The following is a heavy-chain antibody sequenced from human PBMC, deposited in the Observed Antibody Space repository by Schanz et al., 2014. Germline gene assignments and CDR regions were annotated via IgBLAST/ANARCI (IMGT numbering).Heavy chain of an antibody. CDR1: GFTVSSNY. Sequence: EVQLVESGGGLVQPGGSLRLSCAASGFTVSSNYMSWVRQAPGKGLEWVSVIYGGGITSYADSVKGRFSISRDSSRNTLYLQMNSLRAEDTAVYYCASLYDREYFDYWGQGTLVTVSS. V-gene: IGHV3-66*01. D-gene: IGHD2-8*01. CDR2: IYGGGIT. J-gene: IGHJ4*02. CDR3: ASLYDREYFDY.